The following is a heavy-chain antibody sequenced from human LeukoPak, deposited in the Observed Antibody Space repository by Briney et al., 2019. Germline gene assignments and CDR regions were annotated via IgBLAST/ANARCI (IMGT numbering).Heavy chain of an antibody. CDR2: IYDSGST. V-gene: IGHV4-61*01. D-gene: IGHD2-15*01. J-gene: IGHJ4*02. Sequence: SETLSLTCTVSGGSVSSGSYYWNWIRQPPGKGLEWIGYIYDSGSTNYNPSLKSRVTISVDTSKNQFSLKVNSVTAADTAVYYCARDAGGGWTGFDYWGQGALVTVSS. CDR1: GGSVSSGSYY. CDR3: ARDAGGGWTGFDY.